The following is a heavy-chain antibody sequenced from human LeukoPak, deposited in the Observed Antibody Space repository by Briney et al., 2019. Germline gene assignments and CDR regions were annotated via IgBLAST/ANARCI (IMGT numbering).Heavy chain of an antibody. CDR1: GFTFSSYA. CDR2: ISYDGSNK. Sequence: GRSLRLSCAASGFTFSSYAMHWVRQAPGKGLEWVAVISYDGSNKYYADSVKGRFTISRDNSKNTLYLQMNSLRAEDTAVYYCAATGYSNHWPIDYWGQGTLVTVSS. V-gene: IGHV3-30-3*01. CDR3: AATGYSNHWPIDY. J-gene: IGHJ4*02. D-gene: IGHD6-13*01.